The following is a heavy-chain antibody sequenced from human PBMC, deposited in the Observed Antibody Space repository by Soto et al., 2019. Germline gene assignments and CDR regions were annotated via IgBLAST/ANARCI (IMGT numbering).Heavy chain of an antibody. D-gene: IGHD3-16*02. CDR2: IIPIFGTA. V-gene: IGHV1-69*06. J-gene: IGHJ6*02. CDR3: ARPIVEGPRYYYGMDV. Sequence: QVQLVQSGAEVKKPGSSVKVSCKASEGTFSSYAISWVRQAPGQGLEWMGGIIPIFGTANYAQKFQGRVTITADKSTSTAYMELSSLRSEDTAVYYCARPIVEGPRYYYGMDVWGQGTTVTVSS. CDR1: EGTFSSYA.